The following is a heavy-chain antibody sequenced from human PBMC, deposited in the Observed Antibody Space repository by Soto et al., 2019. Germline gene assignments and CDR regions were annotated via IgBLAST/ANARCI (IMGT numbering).Heavy chain of an antibody. V-gene: IGHV1-18*01. CDR2: ISAYNGNT. CDR3: ARDVSSGWYGGDHYYGMDV. CDR1: GYTFTSYG. D-gene: IGHD6-19*01. Sequence: GASVKVSCKASGYTFTSYGISWVRQAPGQGLEWMGWISAYNGNTNYAQKLQGRVTMTTDTSTSTAYMELRSLRSDDTAVYYCARDVSSGWYGGDHYYGMDVWGQGTTVTVSS. J-gene: IGHJ6*02.